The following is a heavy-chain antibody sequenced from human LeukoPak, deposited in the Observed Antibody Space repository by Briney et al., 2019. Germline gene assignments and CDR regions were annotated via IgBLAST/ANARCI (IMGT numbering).Heavy chain of an antibody. D-gene: IGHD3-22*01. Sequence: PSETLSLTCSVSGGSISISSYYWGWIRQPPGKGLEWIGSIYYSGTTYYNPSLKSRVTTSVDTSKNQFSLKLSSVTAADTAVYYCARRYYDSSGYYHDFDYWGQGTLVTVSS. CDR1: GGSISISSYY. CDR3: ARRYYDSSGYYHDFDY. CDR2: IYYSGTT. V-gene: IGHV4-39*01. J-gene: IGHJ4*02.